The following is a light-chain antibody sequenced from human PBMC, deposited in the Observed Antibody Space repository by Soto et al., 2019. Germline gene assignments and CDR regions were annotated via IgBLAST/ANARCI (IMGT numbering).Light chain of an antibody. Sequence: DSQMTQSPSSLSASVGDRVTITCRASQSISGWLAWYQQKPGKAPKLLIYDASNLEGGVPSRFSGSGSGTEFTLTISNLQPDDFATYYCQQYESDSPWTFGQGTKVDIK. CDR3: QQYESDSPWT. J-gene: IGKJ1*01. V-gene: IGKV1-5*01. CDR1: QSISGW. CDR2: DAS.